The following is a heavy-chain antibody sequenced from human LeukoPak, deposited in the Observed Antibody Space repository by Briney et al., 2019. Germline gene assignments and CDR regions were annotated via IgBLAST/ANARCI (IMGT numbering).Heavy chain of an antibody. CDR2: INYSGSS. Sequence: SETLSLTCAVYGGSFSGYYWSWIRQPPGKGLEWVGEINYSGSSNYNPSPMRRGIIILETSNKQFFLLQMTITAAAAAVYYYARAPYGEVDAFDMWGEGTMVSVSS. J-gene: IGHJ3*02. CDR3: ARAPYGEVDAFDM. CDR1: GGSFSGYY. V-gene: IGHV4-34*01. D-gene: IGHD4/OR15-4a*01.